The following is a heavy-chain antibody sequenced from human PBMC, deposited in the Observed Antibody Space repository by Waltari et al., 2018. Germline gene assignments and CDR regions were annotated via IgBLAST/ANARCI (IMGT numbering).Heavy chain of an antibody. V-gene: IGHV4-38-2*02. CDR3: AREGGVVIIDY. J-gene: IGHJ4*02. D-gene: IGHD3-3*01. CDR1: GYSITSAYY. CDR2: SYHSGST. Sequence: QVQLQESGPGLVKPSETLSLTCAVSGYSITSAYYWGWGREPPGKGLERVGSSYHSGSTSYNRSFKSRSTISVDTSKNQFTRKLSSVTAADTAVYYCAREGGVVIIDYWGQGTLVTVSS.